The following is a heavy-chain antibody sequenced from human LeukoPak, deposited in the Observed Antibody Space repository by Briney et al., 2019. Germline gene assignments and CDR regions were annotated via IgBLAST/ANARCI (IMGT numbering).Heavy chain of an antibody. D-gene: IGHD2-15*01. V-gene: IGHV3-30*04. J-gene: IGHJ3*02. Sequence: QTGGSLRLSCAASGFTFISYAIHWVRQAPGKGLEWVAVISFHGTDSFYADSVKGRFTISRDNSKNTLYLQMSSLRADDTAVYYCATDTYSRRGSLHAFDIWGQGTMVTVSS. CDR2: ISFHGTDS. CDR3: ATDTYSRRGSLHAFDI. CDR1: GFTFISYA.